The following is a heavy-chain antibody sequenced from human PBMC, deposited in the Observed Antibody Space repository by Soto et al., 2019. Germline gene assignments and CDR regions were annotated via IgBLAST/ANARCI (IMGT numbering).Heavy chain of an antibody. CDR3: AHRPLAVAGTEWFDP. CDR2: IYWDDDK. CDR1: GFSLSTSGVG. V-gene: IGHV2-5*02. D-gene: IGHD6-19*01. Sequence: QITLKESGPTLVKPTQTLTLTCTFSGFSLSTSGVGVGWIRQPPGKALEWLALIYWDDDKRYSPSLKSRLTITQATSKNQVVLTMTHMDPVDTATYYCAHRPLAVAGTEWFDPWGQGTLVTVSS. J-gene: IGHJ5*02.